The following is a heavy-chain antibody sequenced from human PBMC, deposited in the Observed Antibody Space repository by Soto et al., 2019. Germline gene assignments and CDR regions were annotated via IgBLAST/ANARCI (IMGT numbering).Heavy chain of an antibody. CDR3: GRGGSDSPMAPGY. V-gene: IGHV3-74*01. CDR2: INPGGSDT. J-gene: IGHJ4*02. D-gene: IGHD5-18*01. Sequence: GGSLRLSCAVSGFTFSRYWMHWARQVPGKGLVWVSRINPGGSDTDYADSVKGRFTISRDNAKNTVYLQMNSLRADDTAVFYCGRGGSDSPMAPGYWGQGTLVTVSS. CDR1: GFTFSRYW.